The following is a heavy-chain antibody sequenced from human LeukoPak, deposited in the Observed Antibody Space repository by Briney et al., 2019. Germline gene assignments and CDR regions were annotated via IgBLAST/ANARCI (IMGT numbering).Heavy chain of an antibody. CDR2: IDPFDSNT. D-gene: IGHD5-12*01. V-gene: IGHV5-10-1*01. CDR3: ARGLYSGYYMSGY. Sequence: HGESLKISCKGSGYSFSSFWINLVRQMPGKGLEWMGRIDPFDSNTNYSPSFEGHVSISADKSMSTAYLQWTSLKASDTAIYYCARGLYSGYYMSGYWGQGTRVTVSS. CDR1: GYSFSSFW. J-gene: IGHJ4*02.